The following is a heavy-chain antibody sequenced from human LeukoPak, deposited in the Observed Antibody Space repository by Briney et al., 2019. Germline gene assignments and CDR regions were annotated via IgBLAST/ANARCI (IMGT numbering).Heavy chain of an antibody. J-gene: IGHJ4*02. D-gene: IGHD3-3*01. CDR2: IYTSGST. CDR3: ARDVGYYDFWSGYSYFDY. CDR1: GGSISSYY. V-gene: IGHV4-4*07. Sequence: SETLSLTCTVSGGSISSYYWSWIRRPAGKGLEWIGRIYTSGSTDYNPSLKSRVTMSVDTSKNQFSLKLSSVTAADTAVYYCARDVGYYDFWSGYSYFDYWGQGTLVTVSS.